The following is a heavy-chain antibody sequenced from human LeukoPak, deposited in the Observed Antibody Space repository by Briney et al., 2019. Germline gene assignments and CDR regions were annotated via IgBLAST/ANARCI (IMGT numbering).Heavy chain of an antibody. D-gene: IGHD3-10*01. J-gene: IGHJ6*03. CDR3: ARDGPFTTYYYGSGRAGGAGYYMDV. CDR1: GGSISSYY. V-gene: IGHV4-59*01. Sequence: PSETLSLTCTVSGGSISSYYWSWIRQPPGKGLEWIGYIYYSGSTNYNPSLKSRVTISVDTSKNQFSLKLSSVTAADTAVYYCARDGPFTTYYYGSGRAGGAGYYMDVWGKGTTVTVSS. CDR2: IYYSGST.